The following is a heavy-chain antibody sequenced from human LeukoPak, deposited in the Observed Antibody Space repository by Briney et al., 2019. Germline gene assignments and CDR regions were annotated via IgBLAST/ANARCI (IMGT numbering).Heavy chain of an antibody. CDR3: ARDWGSYDTSGYYNRAYYFDF. Sequence: SETLSLTCTVSGGSMSSYFWSWVRLPAGKGLEWIGRIHTTGNTNYNPSLKSRVTMSIDTSKNQFSLKLSSVAAADTAIYYCARDWGSYDTSGYYNRAYYFDFWGQGTPVTVSS. V-gene: IGHV4-4*07. D-gene: IGHD3-22*01. CDR1: GGSMSSYF. J-gene: IGHJ4*02. CDR2: IHTTGNT.